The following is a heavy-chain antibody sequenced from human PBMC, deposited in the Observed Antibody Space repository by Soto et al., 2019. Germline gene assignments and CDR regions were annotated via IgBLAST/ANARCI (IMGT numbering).Heavy chain of an antibody. CDR1: GYTFTTYD. CDR3: TRTLSGWYGY. D-gene: IGHD6-19*01. CDR2: MNPYSGNT. V-gene: IGHV1-8*01. Sequence: QVQLVQSGAEVKKPGASVKVSCKASGYTFTTYDISWERQATGQGLEWMGWMNPYSGNTGYAQKFQRRVTMTRDTSISAAYMELSSLRSEDTAVYYCTRTLSGWYGYWGQGTLVTVSS. J-gene: IGHJ4*02.